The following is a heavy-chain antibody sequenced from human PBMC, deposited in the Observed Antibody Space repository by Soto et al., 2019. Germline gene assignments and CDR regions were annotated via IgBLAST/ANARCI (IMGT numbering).Heavy chain of an antibody. D-gene: IGHD3-3*01. Sequence: GGSLRLSCAASGFPFSDCWMNWVRQAPGKGLEWVANISPDGREKYYVDSVRGRFSISRDNAKKSLFLQMDSLRAEDTAVYYCARAVYDYWSGYQMYFDSWGQGTLVTVSS. CDR1: GFPFSDCW. V-gene: IGHV3-7*01. CDR2: ISPDGREK. CDR3: ARAVYDYWSGYQMYFDS. J-gene: IGHJ4*02.